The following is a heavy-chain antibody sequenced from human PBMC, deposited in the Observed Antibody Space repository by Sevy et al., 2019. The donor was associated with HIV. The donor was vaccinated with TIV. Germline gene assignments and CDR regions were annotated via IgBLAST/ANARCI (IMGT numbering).Heavy chain of an antibody. Sequence: GGSLRLSCAASGFTFSSYGMHWVRQAPGKGLEWVALIWFDGSNTYYADSVKGRFTISRDIAKNTLHLQMHSLRDEDTAVYYCATDLEFYDYGDYGPAFMPDYWGQGTLVTVSS. J-gene: IGHJ4*02. D-gene: IGHD4-17*01. V-gene: IGHV3-33*01. CDR2: IWFDGSNT. CDR1: GFTFSSYG. CDR3: ATDLEFYDYGDYGPAFMPDY.